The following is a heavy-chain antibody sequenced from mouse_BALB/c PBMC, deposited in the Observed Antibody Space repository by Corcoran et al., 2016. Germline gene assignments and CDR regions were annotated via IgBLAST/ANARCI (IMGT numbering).Heavy chain of an antibody. CDR2: IYWDDDK. Sequence: QVTLKESGPGILQPSQTLSLTCSFSGFSLSTSGMGVSWIRQPSGKGLEWLAHIYWDDDKRYNPSLKSRLKISKDTSSNQVFLKITSVDTADTATYYCARRETGYAMDYWGQGTSVTVSS. J-gene: IGHJ4*01. CDR1: GFSLSTSGMG. D-gene: IGHD4-1*01. V-gene: IGHV8-12*01. CDR3: ARRETGYAMDY.